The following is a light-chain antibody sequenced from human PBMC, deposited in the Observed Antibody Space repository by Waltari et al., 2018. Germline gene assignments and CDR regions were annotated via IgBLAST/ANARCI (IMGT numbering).Light chain of an antibody. Sequence: IETTQFPSSLSASVGDNVTITCRASQSISDLLHWYHQKPGQAPRLLISSASTLQRGVPSRFTGSGSGTYVSLNITSLQSDDFGVFFCQQGYGSPRTFGQGTRVEVK. CDR1: QSISDL. J-gene: IGKJ1*01. V-gene: IGKV1-39*01. CDR2: SAS. CDR3: QQGYGSPRT.